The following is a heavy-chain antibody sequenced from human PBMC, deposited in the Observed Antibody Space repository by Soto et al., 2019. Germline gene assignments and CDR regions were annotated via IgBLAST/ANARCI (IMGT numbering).Heavy chain of an antibody. Sequence: ASVKVSCKASGYTFTGYYMHWVRQAPGQGLEWMGWINPNSGGTNYAQKFQGWATMTRDTSISTAYMELSRLRSDDTAVYYCARERRGWESDAFDIWGQGTMVTVSS. CDR1: GYTFTGYY. CDR3: ARERRGWESDAFDI. D-gene: IGHD6-19*01. J-gene: IGHJ3*02. V-gene: IGHV1-2*04. CDR2: INPNSGGT.